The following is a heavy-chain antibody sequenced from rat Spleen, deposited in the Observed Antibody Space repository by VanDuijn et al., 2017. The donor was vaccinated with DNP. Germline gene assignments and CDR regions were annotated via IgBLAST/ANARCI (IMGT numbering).Heavy chain of an antibody. J-gene: IGHJ3*01. D-gene: IGHD4-3*01. V-gene: IGHV2-77*01. CDR3: TRDWIRGPFAY. CDR2: IWGDGST. Sequence: QVQMKETGPGLVQTTQTLSVTCTVSGFSLTSYGVHWVRQAPGKGLEWMGIIWGDGSTNYNSALKSRLSISRDTSKSQVFLKMNSLQTEDTAIYFCTRDWIRGPFAYWGQGTLVTVSS. CDR1: GFSLTSYG.